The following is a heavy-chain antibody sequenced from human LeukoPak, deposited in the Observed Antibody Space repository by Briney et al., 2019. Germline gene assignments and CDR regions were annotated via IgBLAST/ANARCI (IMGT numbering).Heavy chain of an antibody. V-gene: IGHV3-33*01. CDR2: IWYDGSNK. J-gene: IGHJ4*02. D-gene: IGHD6-19*01. CDR1: GFTFSSYG. Sequence: PGGSLRFSCAASGFTFSSYGMHWVRQAPGKGLEWVAVIWYDGSNKYYADSVKGRFIISRDNSKNTLYLQMNSLRAEDTAVYYCARDLSSGWCFDYWGQGTLVTVSS. CDR3: ARDLSSGWCFDY.